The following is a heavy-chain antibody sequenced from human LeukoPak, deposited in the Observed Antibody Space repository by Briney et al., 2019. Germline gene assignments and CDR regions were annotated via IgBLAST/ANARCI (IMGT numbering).Heavy chain of an antibody. CDR2: INPSGGST. CDR3: ARARESVLWFGETVYYYMDV. J-gene: IGHJ6*03. V-gene: IGHV1-46*01. D-gene: IGHD3-10*01. Sequence: GASVKVSCKASGYTFTSYYMHWVRQAPGQGLEWMGIINPSGGSTNYAQKFQGRVTITADESTSTAFMELSSLRSEDTAVYYCARARESVLWFGETVYYYMDVWGKGTTVTISS. CDR1: GYTFTSYY.